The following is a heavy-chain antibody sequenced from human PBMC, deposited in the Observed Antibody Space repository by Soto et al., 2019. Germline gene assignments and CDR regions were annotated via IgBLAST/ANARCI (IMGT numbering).Heavy chain of an antibody. CDR2: ISNDVVHT. J-gene: IGHJ6*02. D-gene: IGHD3-9*01. V-gene: IGHV3-64*01. CDR1: GFTFTTYC. Sequence: EVQLLESGGGLVQPGGSLTLSCVASGFTFTTYCMNWVRQAPGKGLEYLSAISNDVVHTYFANSVKDRFTISRDTSKDTLYLHLGSLRPEDMAIYYCARGHLPWFYHSSGMDVWCQGTTVTVSS. CDR3: ARGHLPWFYHSSGMDV.